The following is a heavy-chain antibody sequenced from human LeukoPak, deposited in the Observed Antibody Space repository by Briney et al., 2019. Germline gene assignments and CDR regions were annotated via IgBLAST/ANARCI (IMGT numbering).Heavy chain of an antibody. J-gene: IGHJ5*02. CDR1: GSSLTTIGMC. CDR2: IYWNDDK. D-gene: IGHD6-19*01. V-gene: IGHV2-5*08. Sequence: SGPTLVNPTQTFTLTCTFSGSSLTTIGMCVSWIRQPPGKALEWLALIYWNDDKRYSPSLRSRLTITKDTSKNQVVLTMTNMDPVDTATYYCAHRTGLYSSGWYDWFDPWGQGTLVTVSS. CDR3: AHRTGLYSSGWYDWFDP.